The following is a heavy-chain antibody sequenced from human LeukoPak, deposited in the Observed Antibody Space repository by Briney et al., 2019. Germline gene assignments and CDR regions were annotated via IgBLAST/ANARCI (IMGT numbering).Heavy chain of an antibody. CDR1: GFTFSSYS. V-gene: IGHV3-21*01. Sequence: GGSLRLSCAASGFTFSSYSMNWVRQAPGKGLEWVSSISSSSSYKYYADSVKGRLTISRDNAKNSLYLQMNSLRAEDTAVYYCTRGVPPRWFDPWGQGTLVTVSS. CDR2: ISSSSSYK. D-gene: IGHD3-10*01. J-gene: IGHJ5*02. CDR3: TRGVPPRWFDP.